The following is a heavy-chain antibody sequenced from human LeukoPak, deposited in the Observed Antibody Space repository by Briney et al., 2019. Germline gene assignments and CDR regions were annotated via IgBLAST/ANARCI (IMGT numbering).Heavy chain of an antibody. J-gene: IGHJ4*02. CDR2: KNPNSCNT. CDR1: GYTFTSYD. D-gene: IGHD3-22*01. CDR3: ARGGWDSSGYYIVADS. Sequence: ASVKVYCKASGYTFTSYDINWVRQATGQGLEWMGWKNPNSCNTGYAQKFQGRVTITRNTSISTAYMELGSLRSEDTAVYYCARGGWDSSGYYIVADSWGQGTLVTVSS. V-gene: IGHV1-8*03.